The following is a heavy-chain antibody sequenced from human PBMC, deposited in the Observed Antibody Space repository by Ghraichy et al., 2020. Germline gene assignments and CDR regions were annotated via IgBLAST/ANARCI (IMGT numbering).Heavy chain of an antibody. CDR1: GGSISSYY. D-gene: IGHD3-3*01. V-gene: IGHV4-4*07. J-gene: IGHJ5*02. CDR3: ARDGTYYDFWSGYFNWFDP. CDR2: IYTSGST. Sequence: SETLSLTCTVSGGSISSYYWSWIRQPAGKGLEWIGRIYTSGSTNYNPSLKSRVTMSVDTSKNQFSLKLSSVTAADTAVYYCARDGTYYDFWSGYFNWFDPWGQGTLVTVSS.